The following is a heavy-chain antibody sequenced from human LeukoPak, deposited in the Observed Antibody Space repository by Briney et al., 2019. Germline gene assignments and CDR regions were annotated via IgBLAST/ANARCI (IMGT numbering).Heavy chain of an antibody. Sequence: QSGGSLRLSCAASGFTFSSYAMSWVRQAPGKGLEWVSAIGGSGGSAYYADSVKGRFTISRDNSKNTLYLQMNSLRAEDTAVYYCAKGGGYSYGYLDYWGQGTLVTVSS. CDR3: AKGGGYSYGYLDY. CDR1: GFTFSSYA. D-gene: IGHD5-18*01. CDR2: IGGSGGSA. V-gene: IGHV3-23*01. J-gene: IGHJ4*02.